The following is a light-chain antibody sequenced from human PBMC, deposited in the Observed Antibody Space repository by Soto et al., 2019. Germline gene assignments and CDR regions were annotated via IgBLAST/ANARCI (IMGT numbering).Light chain of an antibody. Sequence: DIQMTQSPSTLSASVGDRVTITCRASESIRTWLAWYQQKPGKAPKVLIYDASNLEGGVPSRLSGSGSGTEFSLTISSLQPDDSATYYCQQYHSYPWTFGQGTKLDIK. J-gene: IGKJ1*01. CDR1: ESIRTW. CDR2: DAS. V-gene: IGKV1-5*01. CDR3: QQYHSYPWT.